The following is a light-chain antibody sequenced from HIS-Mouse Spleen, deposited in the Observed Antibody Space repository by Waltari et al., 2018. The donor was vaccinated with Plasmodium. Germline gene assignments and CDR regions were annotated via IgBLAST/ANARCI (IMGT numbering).Light chain of an antibody. CDR1: SRDVGGSTY. J-gene: IGLJ3*02. CDR3: CSYAGSYTWV. CDR2: DVS. Sequence: QSALPQPRSVSGSPGQSVTISCTGTSRDVGGSTYVSWYQQHPGKAPKLMIYDVSKRPSGVPDRFSGSKSGNTASLTISGLQAEDEADYYCCSYAGSYTWVFGGGTKLTVL. V-gene: IGLV2-11*01.